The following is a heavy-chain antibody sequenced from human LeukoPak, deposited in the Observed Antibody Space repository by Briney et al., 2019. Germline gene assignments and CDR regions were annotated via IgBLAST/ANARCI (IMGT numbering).Heavy chain of an antibody. D-gene: IGHD1-26*01. Sequence: GGSLRLSCAASGFTVSSNYMSWVRQAPGKGLEWVSVIYSGGSTYYADSVKGRFTISRDNSKNTLYLQMNSLRAEDTAVYYCAKDPSGSYYFYFDYWGQGTLVTVSS. V-gene: IGHV3-53*01. CDR1: GFTVSSNY. J-gene: IGHJ4*02. CDR2: IYSGGST. CDR3: AKDPSGSYYFYFDY.